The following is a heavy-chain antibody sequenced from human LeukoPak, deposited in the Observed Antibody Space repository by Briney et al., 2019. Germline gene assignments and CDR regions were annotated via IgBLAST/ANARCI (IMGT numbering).Heavy chain of an antibody. CDR2: ISGSGGST. D-gene: IGHD1-7*01. Sequence: GGSLRLSCAASGFTFSSYAMNWVRQAPGKGLERVSTISGSGGSTYYAGSVTGRFTISRDNSKNTLYLQMNSLRAEDTALYYCAKGEGTTDYYYYYMDVWGKGTTVTVSS. CDR1: GFTFSSYA. CDR3: AKGEGTTDYYYYYMDV. J-gene: IGHJ6*03. V-gene: IGHV3-23*01.